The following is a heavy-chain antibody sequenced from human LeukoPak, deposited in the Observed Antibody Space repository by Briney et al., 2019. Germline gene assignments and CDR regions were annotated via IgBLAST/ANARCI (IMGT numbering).Heavy chain of an antibody. V-gene: IGHV1-69*04. CDR1: GYALISYG. CDR2: IIPILGIA. CDR3: ARDPGYYDSSGYYYEGY. D-gene: IGHD3-22*01. J-gene: IGHJ4*02. Sequence: SVKVSCKASGYALISYGMSWVRQAPGQGLEWMGRIIPILGIANYAQKFQGRVTITADKSTSTAYMELSSLRSEDTAVYYCARDPGYYDSSGYYYEGYWGQGTLVTVSS.